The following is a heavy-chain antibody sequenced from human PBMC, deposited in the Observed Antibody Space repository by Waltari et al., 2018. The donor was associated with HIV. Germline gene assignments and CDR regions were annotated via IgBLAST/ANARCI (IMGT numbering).Heavy chain of an antibody. V-gene: IGHV3-49*03. CDR1: GLNFEQYA. D-gene: IGHD2-2*01. Sequence: EVRLEESGGGVVPPGRSLRLTCVTSGLNFEQYALTWFRQFPGKAAEWVGFIGRRCYGGTSDYASSTKGRVIISRDDSQRVIYLDVTSLKTEDIGVYYCVRDSLPKCAAGSCYRKWGQGT. J-gene: IGHJ1*01. CDR3: VRDSLPKCAAGSCYRK. CDR2: IGRRCYGGTS.